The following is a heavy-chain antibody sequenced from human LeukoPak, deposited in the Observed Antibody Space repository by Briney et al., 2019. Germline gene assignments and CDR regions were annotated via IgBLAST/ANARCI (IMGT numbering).Heavy chain of an antibody. V-gene: IGHV3-49*04. D-gene: IGHD2-2*01. CDR1: GFTFGDYA. Sequence: GRSLRLSCTASGFTFGDYAMSWARQAPGQGLEWLGFVRSKVYGETTEYAAPVKGRFTVSRDDSNSLAYLQMNSLQTEDTAAYYCTRLVPYLDYWGQGTLVTVSS. J-gene: IGHJ4*02. CDR2: VRSKVYGETT. CDR3: TRLVPYLDY.